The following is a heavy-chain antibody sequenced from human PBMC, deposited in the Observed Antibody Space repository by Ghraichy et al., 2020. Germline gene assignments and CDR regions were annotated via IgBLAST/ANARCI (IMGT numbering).Heavy chain of an antibody. Sequence: GGSLRLSCAASGFTFSSYWMHWVRQAPGKGLVWVSRINSDGSSTSYADSVKGRFTISRDNAKNTLYLQMNSLRAEDTAVYYCAREKASRSGNYWSGYYNYYYGMDVWGQGTTVTVSS. CDR1: GFTFSSYW. CDR3: AREKASRSGNYWSGYYNYYYGMDV. D-gene: IGHD3-3*01. J-gene: IGHJ6*02. CDR2: INSDGSST. V-gene: IGHV3-74*01.